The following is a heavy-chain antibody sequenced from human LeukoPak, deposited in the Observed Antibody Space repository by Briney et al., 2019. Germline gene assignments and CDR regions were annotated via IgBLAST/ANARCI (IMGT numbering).Heavy chain of an antibody. D-gene: IGHD4/OR15-4a*01. J-gene: IGHJ4*02. CDR1: GFIFRNYA. CDR3: AKESGALGAPLYDY. CDR2: ISANGGGT. V-gene: IGHV3-23*01. Sequence: GGSLRLSCGASGFIFRNYAMSWVRQAPGEGLEWVSGISANGGGTYYADSVKGRFTISRDNSKNMLYLQMNSLRAEDTAVYYCAKESGALGAPLYDYWGQGTLVTGSS.